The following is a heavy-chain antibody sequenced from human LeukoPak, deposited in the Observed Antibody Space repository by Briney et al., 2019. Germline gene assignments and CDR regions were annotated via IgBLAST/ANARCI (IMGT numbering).Heavy chain of an antibody. D-gene: IGHD3-10*01. CDR3: ARDIGRPRYYGSGSPWYFDL. CDR2: IYYSGST. Sequence: MASETLSLTCTVSGGSISSYYWSWIRQPPGKGLEWIGYIYYSGSTNYNPSLKSRVTISVDTSKNQFSLKLSSVTAADTAVYYCARDIGRPRYYGSGSPWYFDLWGRGTLVTVSS. V-gene: IGHV4-59*01. CDR1: GGSISSYY. J-gene: IGHJ2*01.